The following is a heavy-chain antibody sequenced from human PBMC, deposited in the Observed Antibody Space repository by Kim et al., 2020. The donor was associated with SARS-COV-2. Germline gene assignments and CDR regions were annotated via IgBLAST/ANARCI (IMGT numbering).Heavy chain of an antibody. D-gene: IGHD1-26*01. CDR1: GFTFSSYG. J-gene: IGHJ4*02. Sequence: GGSLRLSCAASGFTFSSYGMHSVRQAPGKGLEWVSGISYDGSNKYYADSVKGRFTISRDNSKNTLYLQMNSLRAEDTAVYYCTGGSYYFDYWGQGTLVTVSS. CDR2: ISYDGSNK. V-gene: IGHV3-30*03. CDR3: TGGSYYFDY.